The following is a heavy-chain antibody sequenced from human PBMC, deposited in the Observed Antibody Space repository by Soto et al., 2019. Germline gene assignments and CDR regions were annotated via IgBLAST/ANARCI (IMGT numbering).Heavy chain of an antibody. CDR1: GGTFSSYA. J-gene: IGHJ4*02. CDR3: ARDLGSSWAPDY. Sequence: SVKVSCKASGGTFSSYAISWVRQAPGQGLEWMGGIIPIFGTANYAQKFQGRVTITADESTSTAYMELCSLRSEDTAVYYCARDLGSSWAPDYWGQGTLVTVSS. D-gene: IGHD6-13*01. CDR2: IIPIFGTA. V-gene: IGHV1-69*13.